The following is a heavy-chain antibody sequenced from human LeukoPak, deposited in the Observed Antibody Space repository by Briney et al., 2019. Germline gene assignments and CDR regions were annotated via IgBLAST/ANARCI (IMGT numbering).Heavy chain of an antibody. J-gene: IGHJ4*02. CDR1: GGSISSYY. CDR3: ARSRYSAYDPTYYFDY. CDR2: IYYSGST. Sequence: SETLSLTCTVSGGSISSYYWNWSRQPPGKGLEWIGYIYYSGSTNYNPSLKSRVTISVDTSKNQFSLKLSSVTAADTAVYYCARSRYSAYDPTYYFDYWGQGTLVTVSS. D-gene: IGHD5-12*01. V-gene: IGHV4-59*01.